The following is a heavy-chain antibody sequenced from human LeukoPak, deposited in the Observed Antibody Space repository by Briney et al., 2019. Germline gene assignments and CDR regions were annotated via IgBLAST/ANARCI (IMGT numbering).Heavy chain of an antibody. CDR1: GFTVSSNY. CDR2: IYSGGST. J-gene: IGHJ3*02. V-gene: IGHV3-53*01. CDR3: ATIYSYGSIDI. Sequence: GGSLRLSCAASGFTVSSNYMSWVRQAPGKGLEWVPVIYSGGSTYYADSVKGRFTISRDNSKNTLYLQMNSLRAEDTAVYYCATIYSYGSIDIWGQGTMVTVSS. D-gene: IGHD5-18*01.